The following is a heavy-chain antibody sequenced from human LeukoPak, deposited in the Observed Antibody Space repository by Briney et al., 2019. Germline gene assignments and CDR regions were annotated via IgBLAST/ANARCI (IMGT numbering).Heavy chain of an antibody. Sequence: GESLKISCAASGFSLSNYALTLVRQAAGKGLESVSAIRRSGGSTYYADSVKRRLIISRDNYKSTLYLQMNSLRDEDTAVYYCAKDYGSWPYYLDYWGQGTLVTVSS. CDR1: GFSLSNYA. J-gene: IGHJ4*02. V-gene: IGHV3-23*01. CDR2: IRRSGGST. D-gene: IGHD6-13*01. CDR3: AKDYGSWPYYLDY.